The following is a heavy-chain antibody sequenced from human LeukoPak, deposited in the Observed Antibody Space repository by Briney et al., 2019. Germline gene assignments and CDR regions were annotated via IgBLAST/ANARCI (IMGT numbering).Heavy chain of an antibody. D-gene: IGHD5-18*01. V-gene: IGHV5-51*01. CDR2: IYPGDSNT. CDR1: GYSFTNYW. Sequence: GESLQISCKGSGYSFTNYWIAWVRPMPGKGLEWMGIIYPGDSNTRYSPSFQGQVTISADKPISTAYLQWRSLEASDTAMYYCARRTNSYSYLVDYWGQGTLVTVSS. CDR3: ARRTNSYSYLVDY. J-gene: IGHJ4*02.